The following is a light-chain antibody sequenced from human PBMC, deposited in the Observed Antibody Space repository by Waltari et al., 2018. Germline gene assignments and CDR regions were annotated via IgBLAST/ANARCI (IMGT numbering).Light chain of an antibody. CDR2: EVY. V-gene: IGLV2-8*01. Sequence: QSALTQPPSASGSPGQSVAISCPGTSSDVGGYNYVSWYQQHPGKAPRLMIYEVYKPPSGVPDRFSGSKSGNTSSLTVSGLQAEDEADYYCSSYAGRDILVFGGGTRLTVL. J-gene: IGLJ2*01. CDR3: SSYAGRDILV. CDR1: SSDVGGYNY.